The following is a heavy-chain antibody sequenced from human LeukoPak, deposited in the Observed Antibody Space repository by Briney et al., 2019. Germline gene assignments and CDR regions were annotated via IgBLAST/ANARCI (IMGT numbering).Heavy chain of an antibody. CDR2: IYYSGST. Sequence: PSETLSLTCSVSGGSISSSSYYWGWLRQPPGKGLEWIGSIYYSGSTYDNPSLTLRLTISVATSKIQFSLKLSSVTAADTAVYYCARHRGYCSSTDCYGAWFDPWGQGPLVTVSS. CDR1: GGSISSSSYY. D-gene: IGHD2-2*01. V-gene: IGHV4-39*01. J-gene: IGHJ5*02. CDR3: ARHRGYCSSTDCYGAWFDP.